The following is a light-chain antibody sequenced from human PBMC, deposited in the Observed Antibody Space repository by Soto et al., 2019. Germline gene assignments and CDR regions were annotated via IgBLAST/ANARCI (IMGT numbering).Light chain of an antibody. J-gene: IGKJ1*01. CDR3: QQYINRWT. V-gene: IGKV1-5*03. CDR2: KAS. Sequence: DIQMTQSPSTLSASVGDRVTITCRASQSISTWLAWYQQKPGKAPKLLIYKASSLESGVPSRFSGVGYGTEFTLTISSLQPDHSATYYCQQYINRWTFGQGTKVEIK. CDR1: QSISTW.